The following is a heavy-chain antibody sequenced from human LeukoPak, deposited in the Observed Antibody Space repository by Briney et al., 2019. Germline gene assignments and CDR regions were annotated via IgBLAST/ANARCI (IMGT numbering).Heavy chain of an antibody. D-gene: IGHD3-22*01. J-gene: IGHJ4*02. CDR2: ISSSSSYI. V-gene: IGHV3-21*01. Sequence: PGGSLRLSCAASGFTFSSYSMNWVRQAPGKGLEWVSSISSSSSYIYYADSAKGRFTISRDNAKNSLYLQMNSLRAEDTAVYYCARDEWNYYDSSGYYFDYWGQGTLVIVSS. CDR3: ARDEWNYYDSSGYYFDY. CDR1: GFTFSSYS.